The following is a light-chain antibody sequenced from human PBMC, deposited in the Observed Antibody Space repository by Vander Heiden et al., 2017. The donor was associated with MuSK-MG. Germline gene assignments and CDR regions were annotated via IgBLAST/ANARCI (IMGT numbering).Light chain of an antibody. CDR3: QQYNTYPRT. J-gene: IGKJ1*01. V-gene: IGKV1-16*01. CDR2: SAS. CDR1: QDIINY. Sequence: DIQMIQSPSSLSASVGDRVTITCRASQDIINYLAWFQQKPGEAPRSLIYSASTLQTGVPSRFSGSGSGTDFTLTISGLHPEDFATYYCQQYNTYPRTFGQGTRVEIK.